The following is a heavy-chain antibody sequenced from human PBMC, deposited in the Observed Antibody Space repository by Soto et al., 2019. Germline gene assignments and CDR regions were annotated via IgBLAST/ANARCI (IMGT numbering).Heavy chain of an antibody. CDR1: GYTFASHG. Sequence: ASVKVSCKASGYTFASHGISWLRQAPGQGLEWVGWISGYNSNTNYAQKIQGRVTMTTDTSTSTVYMELRSLRSDDSAVYYCARDKVEMPTIFDYWGQGTLV. V-gene: IGHV1-18*04. J-gene: IGHJ4*02. CDR3: ARDKVEMPTIFDY. CDR2: ISGYNSNT. D-gene: IGHD2-15*01.